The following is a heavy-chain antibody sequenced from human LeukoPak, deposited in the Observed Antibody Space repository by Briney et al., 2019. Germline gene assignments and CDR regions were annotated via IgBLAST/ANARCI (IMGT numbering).Heavy chain of an antibody. CDR2: INPNSGGT. CDR3: ARATMVRGLGGYYFDY. CDR1: GYTFTGYY. J-gene: IGHJ4*02. D-gene: IGHD3-10*01. Sequence: ASVKVSCKASGYTFTGYYMHWVRQAPGQGLDWMGWINPNSGGTNYAQKFQGRVTMTRDTSISTAYMELSRLRSDDTAVYYCARATMVRGLGGYYFDYWGQGTLVTVSS. V-gene: IGHV1-2*02.